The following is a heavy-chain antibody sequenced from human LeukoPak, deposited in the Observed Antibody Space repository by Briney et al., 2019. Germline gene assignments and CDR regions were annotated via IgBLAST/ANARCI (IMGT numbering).Heavy chain of an antibody. CDR3: ARVYYYDSSGYYYSSAFDI. V-gene: IGHV5-51*01. J-gene: IGHJ3*02. Sequence: GESLQISCKGSGYSFTSYWIGWVRQLPGKGLEWMGIIYPGDSDTRYSPSFQGQVTISADKSISTAYLQWSSLKASDTAMYYCARVYYYDSSGYYYSSAFDIWGQGTMGTVSS. CDR2: IYPGDSDT. D-gene: IGHD3-22*01. CDR1: GYSFTSYW.